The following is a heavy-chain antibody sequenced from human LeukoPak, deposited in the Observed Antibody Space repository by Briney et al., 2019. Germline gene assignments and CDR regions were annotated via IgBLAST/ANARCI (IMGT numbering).Heavy chain of an antibody. CDR2: ISYDGSNK. CDR1: GFTFGDYA. Sequence: GGSLRLSCTASGFTFGDYAMSWFRQAPGKGLEWVAVISYDGSNKYYADSVKGRFTISRDNSKNTLYLQMNSLRAEDTAVYYCARDKFKGYYYDSSGHSYYFDYWGQGTLVTVSS. V-gene: IGHV3-30-3*01. D-gene: IGHD3-22*01. J-gene: IGHJ4*02. CDR3: ARDKFKGYYYDSSGHSYYFDY.